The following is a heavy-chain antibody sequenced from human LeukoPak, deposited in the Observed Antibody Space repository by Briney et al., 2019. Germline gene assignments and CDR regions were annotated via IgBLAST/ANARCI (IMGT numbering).Heavy chain of an antibody. CDR3: ARVVVVAATPDY. J-gene: IGHJ4*02. CDR2: ISSSSSYI. V-gene: IGHV3-21*01. D-gene: IGHD2-15*01. CDR1: GFTFSSYW. Sequence: PGGSLRLSCAASGFTFSSYWMNWVRQAPGKGLEWVSSISSSSSYIYYADSVKGRFTISRDNAKNSLYLQMNSLRAEDTAVYYCARVVVVAATPDYWGQGTLVTVSS.